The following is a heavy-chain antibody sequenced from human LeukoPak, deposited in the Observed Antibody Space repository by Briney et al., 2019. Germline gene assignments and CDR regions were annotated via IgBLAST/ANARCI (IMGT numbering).Heavy chain of an antibody. Sequence: PGGSLRLSCAASGFTFSHAWMSWVRQAPGKGLEWVAAISGSGGSTYYADSVKGRFTISRDNSKNTLYLQMNSLRAEDTAVYYCARGRPAGAGTSWFDPWGQGTLVTVSS. J-gene: IGHJ5*02. V-gene: IGHV3-23*01. D-gene: IGHD4/OR15-4a*01. CDR1: GFTFSHAW. CDR2: ISGSGGST. CDR3: ARGRPAGAGTSWFDP.